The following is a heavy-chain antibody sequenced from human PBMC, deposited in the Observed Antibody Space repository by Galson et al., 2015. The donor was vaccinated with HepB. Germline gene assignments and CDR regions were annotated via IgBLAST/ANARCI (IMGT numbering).Heavy chain of an antibody. D-gene: IGHD2-15*01. CDR2: MNPNSGNT. Sequence: SVKVSCKASGYTFTSYDVTWVRQASGQGLEWMGWMNPNSGNTGYAPKFRGRFTISRDNAKNSLYLQMNSLRAEDTAVYYCARSLVVAADYSFGMDVWGQGTTVTVSS. CDR3: ARSLVVAADYSFGMDV. CDR1: GYTFTSYD. V-gene: IGHV1-8*01. J-gene: IGHJ6*02.